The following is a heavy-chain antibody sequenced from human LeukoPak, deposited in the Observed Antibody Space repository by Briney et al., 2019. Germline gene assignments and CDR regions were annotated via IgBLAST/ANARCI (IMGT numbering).Heavy chain of an antibody. CDR3: ARGDGDSSGYYPFDY. Sequence: GGSLRLSCAASGFTVSSNYMSWVRQAPGKGLEWVSVIYSGGSTYYADSVKGRFTISRDNSKNTLYLQMNSLRAEGTAVYYCARGDGDSSGYYPFDYWGQGTLVTVSS. CDR1: GFTVSSNY. CDR2: IYSGGST. J-gene: IGHJ4*02. V-gene: IGHV3-53*01. D-gene: IGHD3-22*01.